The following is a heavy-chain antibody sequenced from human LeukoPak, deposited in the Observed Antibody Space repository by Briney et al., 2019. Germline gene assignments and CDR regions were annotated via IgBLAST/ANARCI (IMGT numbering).Heavy chain of an antibody. V-gene: IGHV3-48*03. CDR2: ISSSGSTI. CDR1: GFTFSSYE. Sequence: GGSLRLSCAASGFTFSSYEMNWVRQAPGKGLEWVSYISSSGSTIYYADSVKGRFTISRDNAKNTLYLQMNSLRAEDTAVYYCAGGPDYGDYNYWGRGTLVTVSS. J-gene: IGHJ4*02. CDR3: AGGPDYGDYNY. D-gene: IGHD4-17*01.